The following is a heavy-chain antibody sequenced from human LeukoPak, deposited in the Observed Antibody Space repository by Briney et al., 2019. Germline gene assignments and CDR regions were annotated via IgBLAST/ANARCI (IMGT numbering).Heavy chain of an antibody. D-gene: IGHD6-19*01. Sequence: PSETLSLTCTVSGGSISSSSYYWGWIRQPPGKGLEWIGSIYYSGSTYYNPSLKSRVTISVDTSKNQFSLKLSSVTAADTAVYYCARAYSGWYRGGYYFDYWGQGTLVTVSS. V-gene: IGHV4-39*07. CDR3: ARAYSGWYRGGYYFDY. J-gene: IGHJ4*02. CDR1: GGSISSSSYY. CDR2: IYYSGST.